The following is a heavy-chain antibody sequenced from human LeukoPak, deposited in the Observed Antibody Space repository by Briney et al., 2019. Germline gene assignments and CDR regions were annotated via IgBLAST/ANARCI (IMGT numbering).Heavy chain of an antibody. CDR3: AITYIAVAGPAGGY. V-gene: IGHV1-2*02. D-gene: IGHD6-19*01. CDR1: GYTFTSYG. CDR2: INPNSGGT. J-gene: IGHJ4*02. Sequence: GASVKVSCKASGYTFTSYGISWVRQAPGQGLEWMGWINPNSGGTNYAQKFQGRVTMTRDTSISTAYMELSRLRSDDTAVYYCAITYIAVAGPAGGYWGQGTLVTVSS.